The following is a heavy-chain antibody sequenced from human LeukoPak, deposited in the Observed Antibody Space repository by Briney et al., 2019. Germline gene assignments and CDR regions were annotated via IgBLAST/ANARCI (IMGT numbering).Heavy chain of an antibody. V-gene: IGHV3-7*01. CDR3: ARDATYCTNGVCYTRFGY. CDR2: MNLDGSEK. D-gene: IGHD2-8*01. J-gene: IGHJ4*02. Sequence: GGSLRLSCAASGFTFTSHWMSWVRQAPGKGLEWVARMNLDGSEKYYVDSVKGRFTISRDNAKTSLYLEMNSLRAEDTAVYYCARDATYCTNGVCYTRFGYWGQGTLVTVSS. CDR1: GFTFTSHW.